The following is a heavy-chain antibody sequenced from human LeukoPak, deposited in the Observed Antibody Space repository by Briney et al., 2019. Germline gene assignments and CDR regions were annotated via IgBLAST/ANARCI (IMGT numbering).Heavy chain of an antibody. V-gene: IGHV4-61*02. CDR3: GGTTYYYER. J-gene: IGHJ4*02. Sequence: PSETLSLTCTVSGGSVSSGSYYWSWIRQPAGKGLEWIGRIYTSGSTNYNPSLKSRVTISADTSKNQVSLKLSSVTAADTAVYYCGGTTYYYERWGQGTLVTVSS. D-gene: IGHD3-22*01. CDR1: GGSVSSGSYY. CDR2: IYTSGST.